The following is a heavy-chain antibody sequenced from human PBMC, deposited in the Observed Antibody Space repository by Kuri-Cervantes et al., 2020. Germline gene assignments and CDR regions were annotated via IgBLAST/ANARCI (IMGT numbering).Heavy chain of an antibody. CDR3: ARSSAKTVAAASSGPDYYYYYYYMDV. CDR1: GFTFSTYW. V-gene: IGHV3-7*03. Sequence: GESLKISCAASGFTFSTYWMSWVRQAPGKGLEWVANIQQDGREKYYVDSVKGRFTISRDNAKNSLYLQMNSLRAEDTALYYCARSSAKTVAAASSGPDYYYYYYYMDVWGKGTTVTVSS. CDR2: IQQDGREK. J-gene: IGHJ6*03. D-gene: IGHD6-13*01.